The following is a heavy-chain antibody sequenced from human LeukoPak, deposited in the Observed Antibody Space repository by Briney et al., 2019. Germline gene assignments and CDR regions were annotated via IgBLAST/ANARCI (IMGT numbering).Heavy chain of an antibody. J-gene: IGHJ4*02. V-gene: IGHV4-39*01. CDR2: IYYSGST. CDR3: AATLYDTSGYYPPNY. CDR1: GVSIRSSSYF. Sequence: SETLSLTCKVSGVSIRSSSYFWGCIRQPPGKGLEWIGSIYYSGSTSYNPSLKSRVTISVDTSKNQFTLKLSSVTAADTAVYYCAATLYDTSGYYPPNYWGQGTLVTVSS. D-gene: IGHD3-22*01.